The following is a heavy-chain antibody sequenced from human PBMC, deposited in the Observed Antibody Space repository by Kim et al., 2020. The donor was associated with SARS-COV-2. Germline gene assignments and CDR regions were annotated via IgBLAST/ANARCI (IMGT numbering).Heavy chain of an antibody. CDR2: TYYRSKWYN. CDR3: ARDSGVGGYYYYYGMDV. Sequence: SQTLSLTCAISGDSVSSNSAAWNWIRQSPSRGLEWLGRTYYRSKWYNDYAVSVKSRITINPDTSKNQFSLQLNSVTPEDTAVYYCARDSGVGGYYYYYGMDVWGQGTTVTVSS. J-gene: IGHJ6*02. V-gene: IGHV6-1*01. CDR1: GDSVSSNSAA. D-gene: IGHD7-27*01.